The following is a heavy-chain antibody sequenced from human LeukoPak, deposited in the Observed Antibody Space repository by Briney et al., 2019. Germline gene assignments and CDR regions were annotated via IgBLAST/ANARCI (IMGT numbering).Heavy chain of an antibody. J-gene: IGHJ5*02. Sequence: SETLSLTCTVSGGSISSGDYYWSWIRQPPGKGPEWIGYIYYSGRTHYNPSLKSRVTISVDASKNQFSLKLSSVTAADTAVYYCAREVDYGDHGWFDPWGQGTLVTVSS. CDR1: GGSISSGDYY. CDR2: IYYSGRT. D-gene: IGHD4-17*01. CDR3: AREVDYGDHGWFDP. V-gene: IGHV4-30-4*01.